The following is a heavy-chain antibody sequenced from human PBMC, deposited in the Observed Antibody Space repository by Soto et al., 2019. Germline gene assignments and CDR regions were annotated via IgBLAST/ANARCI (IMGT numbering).Heavy chain of an antibody. D-gene: IGHD1-1*01. Sequence: QVQLQESGPGLVKPSQTLSLTCTVSGVSISSGGYYWSWIRQHPGKGLEWIGYIYYTGSTFYNPSLKSRVTMSLDTSKNQFSLKLSSVTAADTAVYYCARGSQLEGDAFDIWGQGTMVTVSS. J-gene: IGHJ3*02. CDR3: ARGSQLEGDAFDI. V-gene: IGHV4-31*03. CDR2: IYYTGST. CDR1: GVSISSGGYY.